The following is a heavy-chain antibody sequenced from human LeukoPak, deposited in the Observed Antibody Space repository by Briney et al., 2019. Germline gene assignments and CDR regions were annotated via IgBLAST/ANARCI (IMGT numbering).Heavy chain of an antibody. Sequence: GGSLSLSCAASGFTFSSYWMSWVRQAPGKGLEWVSVIYSGGSTYYADSVKGRFTISRDNSKNTLYLQMNSLRAEDTAVYYCARHYLGYCTNGVCSNFDYWGQGTLVTVSS. CDR1: GFTFSSYW. CDR3: ARHYLGYCTNGVCSNFDY. V-gene: IGHV3-66*02. CDR2: IYSGGST. D-gene: IGHD2-8*01. J-gene: IGHJ4*02.